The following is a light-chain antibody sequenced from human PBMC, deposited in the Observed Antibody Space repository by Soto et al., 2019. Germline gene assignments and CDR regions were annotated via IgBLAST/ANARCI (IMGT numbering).Light chain of an antibody. CDR2: EVS. CDR1: SSDVGGYNL. Sequence: QSALTQPPSASGSPGQSVTISCTGTSSDVGGYNLVSWYQQHPGKAPKVMIYEVSQRPAGVPDRFSGSKSGNTASLTVSGLQAEDEADYYCSSYADNTNVLFGGGTKLTVL. J-gene: IGLJ2*01. CDR3: SSYADNTNVL. V-gene: IGLV2-8*01.